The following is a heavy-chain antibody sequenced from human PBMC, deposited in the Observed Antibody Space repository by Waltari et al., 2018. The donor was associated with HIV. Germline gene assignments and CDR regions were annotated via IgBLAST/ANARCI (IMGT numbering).Heavy chain of an antibody. J-gene: IGHJ5*02. CDR3: TTEGLRAS. CDR2: IKSKTDGGTT. CDR1: GFSFSTER. Sequence: EVQLVESGGGLVKPGGSLRRSWAASGFSFSTERRTGVRKAPGKGLEWVGRIKSKTDGGTTDYAAPVKGRFTISRDDSKNTLYLQMNSLKTEDTAVYYCTTEGLRASWGQGTLVTVSS. V-gene: IGHV3-15*01.